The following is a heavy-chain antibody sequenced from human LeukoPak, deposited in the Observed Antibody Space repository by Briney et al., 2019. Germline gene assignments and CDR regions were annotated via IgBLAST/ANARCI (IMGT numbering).Heavy chain of an antibody. Sequence: PGGTLRLSCAASGFTFSSYGMSWVRQAPGKGLEWVSSISSSSIFIYYADSVKGRFTISRDNARNSLYLQMNSLRAEDTAVYYCARDLYGSGSYYDYWGQGTLVTVSS. J-gene: IGHJ4*02. CDR3: ARDLYGSGSYYDY. V-gene: IGHV3-21*01. CDR1: GFTFSSYG. D-gene: IGHD3-10*01. CDR2: ISSSSIFI.